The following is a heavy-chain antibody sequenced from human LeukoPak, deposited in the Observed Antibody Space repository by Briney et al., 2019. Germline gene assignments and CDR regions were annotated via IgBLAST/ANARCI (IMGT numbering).Heavy chain of an antibody. D-gene: IGHD1-7*01. V-gene: IGHV1-2*06. Sequence: GASVKVSCKASGYTFTGYYMHWVRQAPGQGLEWMGRINPNSGGTNYAQKLQGRVTMTTDTSTSTAYMELRSLRSDDTAVYYCARMSWNSRGHDYWGQGTLVTVSS. CDR1: GYTFTGYY. CDR2: INPNSGGT. J-gene: IGHJ4*02. CDR3: ARMSWNSRGHDY.